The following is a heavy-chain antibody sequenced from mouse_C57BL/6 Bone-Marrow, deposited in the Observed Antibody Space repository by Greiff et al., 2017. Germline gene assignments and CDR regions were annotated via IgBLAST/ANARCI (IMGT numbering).Heavy chain of an antibody. D-gene: IGHD2-4*01. CDR3: ARRTIYYDYDDAMDY. J-gene: IGHJ4*01. CDR2: IHPNSGST. V-gene: IGHV1-64*01. Sequence: QVQLQQPGAELVKPGASVKLSCKASGYTFTSYWMHWVKQRPGQGLEWIGMIHPNSGSTKYNEKFKRKATLTVDKSSRTAYMQLSSLTSEYSAVYYCARRTIYYDYDDAMDYWGQGTSVTVSS. CDR1: GYTFTSYW.